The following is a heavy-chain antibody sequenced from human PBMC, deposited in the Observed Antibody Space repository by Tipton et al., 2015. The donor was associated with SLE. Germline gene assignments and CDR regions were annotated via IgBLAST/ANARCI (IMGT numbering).Heavy chain of an antibody. Sequence: TLSLTCTVSGGSISSSSYYWGWIRQPPGKGLEWIGSIYYSGSTYYNPSLKSRVTISVDTSKNQFSLKLSSVTAADTAVYYCASGEGEQFHYYYMDVWGKGTTVTVSS. D-gene: IGHD3-16*01. CDR2: IYYSGST. V-gene: IGHV4-39*07. CDR3: ASGEGEQFHYYYMDV. CDR1: GGSISSSSYY. J-gene: IGHJ6*03.